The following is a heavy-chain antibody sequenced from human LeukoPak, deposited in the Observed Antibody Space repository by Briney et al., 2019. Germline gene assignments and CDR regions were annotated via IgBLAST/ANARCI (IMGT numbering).Heavy chain of an antibody. V-gene: IGHV1-2*02. J-gene: IGHJ4*02. CDR1: GYRFTDYY. CDR3: ASGDHRGGDYSSGN. D-gene: IGHD4-17*01. CDR2: TNPINGDT. Sequence: GASVKVSCKASGYRFTDYYMHWVRQAPGQGLEWMGWTNPINGDTIYAQKFRGRVTVTRDTSITTAYMELSRLRSDDTAVYYCASGDHRGGDYSSGNWGQGTLVTVSS.